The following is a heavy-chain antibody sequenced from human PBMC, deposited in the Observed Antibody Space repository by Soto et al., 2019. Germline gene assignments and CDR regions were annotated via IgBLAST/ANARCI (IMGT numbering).Heavy chain of an antibody. V-gene: IGHV4-31*03. CDR1: GGSISSGGYY. D-gene: IGHD2-15*01. Sequence: QVQLQESGPGLVKPSQTLSLTCTVSGGSISSGGYYWSWIRQHPGKGLEWIGYIYYSGSTYYNPSLKSRGNLSGDTSKNPFSPKVSSVTAADTAVYYCARAYCSGWSCSTAHFDHWGQGTLVPVSS. CDR2: IYYSGST. J-gene: IGHJ4*02. CDR3: ARAYCSGWSCSTAHFDH.